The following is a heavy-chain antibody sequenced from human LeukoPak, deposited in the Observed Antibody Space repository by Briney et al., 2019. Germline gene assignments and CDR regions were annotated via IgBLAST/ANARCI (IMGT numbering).Heavy chain of an antibody. J-gene: IGHJ6*03. CDR2: INHSGST. Sequence: SETLSLTCAVYGGSFSGYYWSWIRQPPGKGLEWIGEINHSGSTNYNPSLKGRVTISVDTSKNQFSVKLSSVTAADTAVYYCARDFGPYSSSWYLVGYYYYYMDVWGKGTTVTVSS. V-gene: IGHV4-34*01. D-gene: IGHD6-13*01. CDR3: ARDFGPYSSSWYLVGYYYYYMDV. CDR1: GGSFSGYY.